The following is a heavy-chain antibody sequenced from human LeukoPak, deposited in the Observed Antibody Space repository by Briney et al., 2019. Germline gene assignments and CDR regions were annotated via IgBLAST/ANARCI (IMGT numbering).Heavy chain of an antibody. D-gene: IGHD1-26*01. CDR3: AREKIGKGRKLGATTHYYYYYYMDV. CDR2: IYASGSV. J-gene: IGHJ6*03. CDR1: GGSINNYY. V-gene: IGHV4-4*07. Sequence: SETLSLTCSVSGGSINNYYWTWIRQPAGKGLEWIGRIYASGSVKYNPSLMSRLTMSVDMSKNQFSLRLTSVTAADTAVYYCAREKIGKGRKLGATTHYYYYYYMDVWGKGTTVTISS.